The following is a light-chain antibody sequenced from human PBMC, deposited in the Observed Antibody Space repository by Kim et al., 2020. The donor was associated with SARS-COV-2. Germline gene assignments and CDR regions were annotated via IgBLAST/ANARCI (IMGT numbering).Light chain of an antibody. CDR3: TAYTTTTWV. J-gene: IGLJ3*02. Sequence: GQAIPLSCTGTSSDVGGYNYVSWYQQHPGKAPKLMIYDVSKRPSEVSNRFSGSKSANTASLTISGLQAEDEADYYCTAYTTTTWVFGGGTKLTVL. CDR2: DVS. V-gene: IGLV2-14*04. CDR1: SSDVGGYNY.